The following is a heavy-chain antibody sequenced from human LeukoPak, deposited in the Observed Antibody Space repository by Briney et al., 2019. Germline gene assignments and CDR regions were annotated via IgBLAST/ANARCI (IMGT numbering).Heavy chain of an antibody. CDR1: GGSFSGYY. Sequence: PSETLSLTCAVYGGSFSGYYWSWIRQPPGQGLEWVGEINHSGSASYYSSLKSRVTISIDTSKNQFSLNLNPVTAADTAVYYCARVQAEVGPGHWGQGTLVTVSS. J-gene: IGHJ4*02. CDR2: INHSGSA. V-gene: IGHV4-34*01. CDR3: ARVQAEVGPGH. D-gene: IGHD1-26*01.